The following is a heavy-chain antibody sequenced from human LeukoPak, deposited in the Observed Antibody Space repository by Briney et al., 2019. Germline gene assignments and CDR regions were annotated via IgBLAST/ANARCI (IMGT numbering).Heavy chain of an antibody. D-gene: IGHD3-10*01. CDR2: IYSSGNA. CDR1: GITVSTNY. CDR3: ASMVRGTASGY. V-gene: IGHV3-66*01. J-gene: IGHJ4*02. Sequence: GGSLRLSCAVSGITVSTNYMSWVRQAPGKGLEWVSVIYSSGNAYYADSVKGRFTISRDNSKNTLYLQITSLRAEDTAVYYCASMVRGTASGYWGQGTLVTVSS.